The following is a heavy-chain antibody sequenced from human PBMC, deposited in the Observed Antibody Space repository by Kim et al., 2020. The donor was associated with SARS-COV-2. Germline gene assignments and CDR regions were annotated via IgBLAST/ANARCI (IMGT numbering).Heavy chain of an antibody. CDR1: GGTFSSYA. CDR3: ARDCATVTSRQNNNWFDP. CDR2: IIPIFGTA. J-gene: IGHJ5*02. V-gene: IGHV1-69*13. D-gene: IGHD4-17*01. Sequence: SVKVSCKASGGTFSSYAISWVRQAPGQGLEWMGGIIPIFGTANYAQKFQGRVTITADESTSTAYMELSSLRSEDTAVYYCARDCATVTSRQNNNWFDPWGQGTLVTVSS.